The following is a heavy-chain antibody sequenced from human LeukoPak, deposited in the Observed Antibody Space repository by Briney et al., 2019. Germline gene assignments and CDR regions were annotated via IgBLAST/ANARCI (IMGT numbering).Heavy chain of an antibody. Sequence: PGGSLRLSCATSGFTLSSHWMHWVRHAPGKGLVWVSRINSDGSSTTYADSVKGRFTISRDNAKNTLYLQVNSLRAEDTALYYCARSDSGQIDYWGQGTVVSVSS. D-gene: IGHD5-12*01. V-gene: IGHV3-74*01. CDR2: INSDGSST. J-gene: IGHJ4*02. CDR1: GFTLSSHW. CDR3: ARSDSGQIDY.